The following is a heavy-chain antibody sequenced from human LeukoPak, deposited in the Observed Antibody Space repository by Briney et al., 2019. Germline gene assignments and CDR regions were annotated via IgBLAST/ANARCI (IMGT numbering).Heavy chain of an antibody. CDR3: ARHAIAAPPAFGWFDP. J-gene: IGHJ5*02. D-gene: IGHD6-6*01. Sequence: GESLKISCKGSGYSFTSYWIAWVRQMPGKGLEWMGIVYPGDSDTRYRPSFQGQVTISADKSISTAYVQWSSLKASDTAMYYCARHAIAAPPAFGWFDPWGQGTLVTVSS. CDR2: VYPGDSDT. V-gene: IGHV5-51*01. CDR1: GYSFTSYW.